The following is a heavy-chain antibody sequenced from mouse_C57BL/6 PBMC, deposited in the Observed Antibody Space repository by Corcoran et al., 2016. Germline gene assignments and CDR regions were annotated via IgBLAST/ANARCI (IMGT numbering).Heavy chain of an antibody. D-gene: IGHD3-2*02. Sequence: EVQLQQSGPELVKPGASVKMSCKASGYTFTDYNMHWVKQSHGKSLEWIGYINPNNGGTSYNQKFKGKATLTVNKSSSTAYMELRSLTSEDSAVYYCAREPPQLRLGAWFAYWGQGTLVTVSA. CDR1: GYTFTDYN. J-gene: IGHJ3*01. V-gene: IGHV1-22*01. CDR2: INPNNGGT. CDR3: AREPPQLRLGAWFAY.